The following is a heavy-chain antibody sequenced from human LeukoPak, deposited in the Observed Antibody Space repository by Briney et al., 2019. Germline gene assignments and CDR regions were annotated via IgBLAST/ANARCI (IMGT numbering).Heavy chain of an antibody. CDR3: AGDPFSPIDRLFDP. CDR2: IYTSGSS. V-gene: IGHV4-61*02. J-gene: IGHJ5*02. CDR1: GGSLRSSSYY. Sequence: SGTLSLTCTVSGGSLRSSSYYWGCIRQPAGKGLEWLGRIYTSGSSNYNPSLKSRVTISVDTSKTQFSRKRSAVTAATTLVYYCAGDPFSPIDRLFDPWGQGSLVTVSS.